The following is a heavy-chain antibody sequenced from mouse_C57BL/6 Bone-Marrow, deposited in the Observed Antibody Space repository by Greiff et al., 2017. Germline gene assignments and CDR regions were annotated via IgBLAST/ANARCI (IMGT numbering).Heavy chain of an antibody. CDR2: IDPENGDT. CDR1: GFNIKDDY. J-gene: IGHJ2*01. V-gene: IGHV14-4*01. D-gene: IGHD2-1*01. CDR3: ATYDGNFFPF. Sequence: VQLQQSGAELARPGASVKLSCTASGFNIKDDYMHWVKQRPEQGLEWIGWIDPENGDTEYASKFQGKATITADTSSNTAYLQLSSLTSEDTAVYYCATYDGNFFPFWGPGTTLTVSS.